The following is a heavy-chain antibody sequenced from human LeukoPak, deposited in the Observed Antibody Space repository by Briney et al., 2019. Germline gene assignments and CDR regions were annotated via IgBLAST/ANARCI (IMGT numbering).Heavy chain of an antibody. CDR3: ARDEAQMYSRRRRGRGADY. Sequence: ASVKVSCKASGYTFTSYDINWVRQATGQGLEWMGWMNPNSGNTGYAQKFQGRVTITRNTSITIAYMELSSLRSEDTAVYYCARDEAQMYSRRRRGRGADYWGQGTLVTVSS. CDR1: GYTFTSYD. J-gene: IGHJ4*02. V-gene: IGHV1-8*03. D-gene: IGHD6-13*01. CDR2: MNPNSGNT.